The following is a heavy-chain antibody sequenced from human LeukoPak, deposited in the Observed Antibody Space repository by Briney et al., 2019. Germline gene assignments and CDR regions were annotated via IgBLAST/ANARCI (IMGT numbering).Heavy chain of an antibody. CDR3: AHHSSSGNPEFFFDI. D-gene: IGHD6-13*01. V-gene: IGHV1-2*02. J-gene: IGHJ3*02. CDR2: INPNGGGT. CDR1: GYTFTGYY. Sequence: ASVKVSCKASGYTFTGYYMHWVRQAPGQGPEWMGWINPNGGGTNYAQKFQGRVTMTRDTSISTAYMELSRLRSDDTAVYYCAHHSSSGNPEFFFDIWGQGTMVTVSS.